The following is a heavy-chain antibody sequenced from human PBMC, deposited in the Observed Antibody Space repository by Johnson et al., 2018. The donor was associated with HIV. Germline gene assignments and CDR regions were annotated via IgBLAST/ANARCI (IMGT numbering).Heavy chain of an antibody. CDR2: ISYDGSKK. J-gene: IGHJ3*02. D-gene: IGHD3-22*01. CDR3: AKVRGTMIVVFGAFDI. CDR1: GFTFSSYA. V-gene: IGHV3-30-3*01. Sequence: QVQLVESGGGVVQPGRSLRLSCAASGFTFSSYAMHWVRQAPGKGLEWVAVISYDGSKKYSAASVKGRLTISRDNSKNTLYLQINSLRAEDTAVYYCAKVRGTMIVVFGAFDIWGQGTMVTVSS.